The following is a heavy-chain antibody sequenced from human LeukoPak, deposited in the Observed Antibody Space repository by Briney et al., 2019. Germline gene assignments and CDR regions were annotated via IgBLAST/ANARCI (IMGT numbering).Heavy chain of an antibody. D-gene: IGHD3-16*01. CDR1: GFTFSRYA. CDR3: AKDPFGGVSITFDY. Sequence: GGSLRLTCAASGFTFSRYAMSWVRHAPGKGLEWVSSISGSGGSTYYADSVKGRFTISRDKSKNTLYLQMNSLRAEDTAVYYCAKDPFGGVSITFDYWGQGSLVTVSS. J-gene: IGHJ4*02. CDR2: ISGSGGST. V-gene: IGHV3-23*01.